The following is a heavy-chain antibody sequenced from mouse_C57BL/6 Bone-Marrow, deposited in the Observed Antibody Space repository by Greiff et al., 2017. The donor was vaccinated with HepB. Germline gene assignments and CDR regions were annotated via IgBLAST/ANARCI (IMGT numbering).Heavy chain of an antibody. D-gene: IGHD1-1*01. CDR3: AREYYYGSSYWYFDV. Sequence: QVQLQQSGAELVKPGASVKISCKASGYAFSSYWMNWVKQRPGKGLEWIGQIYPGDGDTNYNGKFKGKATLTADKSSSTAYMQLSSLTSEDSAVYFCAREYYYGSSYWYFDVWGTGTTVTVSS. V-gene: IGHV1-80*01. J-gene: IGHJ1*03. CDR2: IYPGDGDT. CDR1: GYAFSSYW.